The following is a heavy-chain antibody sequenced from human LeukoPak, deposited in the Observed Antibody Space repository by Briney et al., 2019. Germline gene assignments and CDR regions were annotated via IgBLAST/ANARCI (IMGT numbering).Heavy chain of an antibody. V-gene: IGHV4-61*08. CDR3: ARDRGSSAQEDGMDV. J-gene: IGHJ6*02. Sequence: SQTLSLTCTVSGGSISSGGYYWSWIRQPPGKGLEWIGYIYYSGSTNYNPSLKSRVTISVDTSKNQFSLKLSSVTAADTAVYYCARDRGSSAQEDGMDVWGQGTTVTVSS. CDR1: GGSISSGGYY. D-gene: IGHD6-6*01. CDR2: IYYSGST.